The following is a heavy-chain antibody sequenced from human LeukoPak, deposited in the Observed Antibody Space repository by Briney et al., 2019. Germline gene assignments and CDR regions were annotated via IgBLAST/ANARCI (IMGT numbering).Heavy chain of an antibody. CDR3: APDREDYGYYLSDAFDI. Sequence: GGSLRLSCAVSGFTFSGYSMKWVRQAPGKGLEWVSFISSSSTTIYHADSVKGRFTVSRDNAKNSLYLQMDSLRAEDTAVYYCAPDREDYGYYLSDAFDIWGQGTMVTVSS. CDR1: GFTFSGYS. J-gene: IGHJ3*02. V-gene: IGHV3-48*01. CDR2: ISSSSTTI. D-gene: IGHD5-18*01.